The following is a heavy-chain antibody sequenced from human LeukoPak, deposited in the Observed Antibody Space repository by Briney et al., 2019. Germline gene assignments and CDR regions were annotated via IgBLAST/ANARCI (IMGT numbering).Heavy chain of an antibody. Sequence: GGSLRLSCVASGFTFIDYAMTWVRQGPGKGLEWVSSISSRNGNTFYSDSVKGRFTISRDDSKNTLYLQMNALRAEDTATYFCAKDRGLYSGVFAFDMWGQGTLVTVSS. D-gene: IGHD1-26*01. CDR1: GFTFIDYA. CDR3: AKDRGLYSGVFAFDM. V-gene: IGHV3-23*01. CDR2: ISSRNGNT. J-gene: IGHJ3*02.